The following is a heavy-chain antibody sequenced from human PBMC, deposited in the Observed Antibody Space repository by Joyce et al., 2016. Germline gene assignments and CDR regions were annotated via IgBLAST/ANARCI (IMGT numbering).Heavy chain of an antibody. J-gene: IGHJ3*02. D-gene: IGHD2-2*01. CDR3: AKFFMSATPSPNDAFDI. Sequence: QVQLVESGGGVVQPGMSLRLSCAASGFTFSIYGMHWVGQAPGKGLEWVAVISYDGSNKHYRDSVKGRFTISRDNSKNTLYLQMNDLRAEDTAVYYCAKFFMSATPSPNDAFDIWGQGTMVTVSS. CDR2: ISYDGSNK. V-gene: IGHV3-30*18. CDR1: GFTFSIYG.